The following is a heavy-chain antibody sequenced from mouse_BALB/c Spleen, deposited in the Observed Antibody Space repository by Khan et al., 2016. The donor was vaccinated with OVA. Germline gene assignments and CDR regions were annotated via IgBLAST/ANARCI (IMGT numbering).Heavy chain of an antibody. V-gene: IGHV2-6-1*01. CDR3: ARQPYYHYNVMDY. Sequence: QMQLEESGPGLVAPSQSLSITCTISGFSLTNYGIHWVRQPPGKGLEWLVVIWSDGSTTYNSALKSRLTITKDNSKSQVFLKMNSLQTDDTAVYCGARQPYYHYNVMDYWGQGTSVTVSS. J-gene: IGHJ4*01. CDR1: GFSLTNYG. D-gene: IGHD2-10*01. CDR2: IWSDGST.